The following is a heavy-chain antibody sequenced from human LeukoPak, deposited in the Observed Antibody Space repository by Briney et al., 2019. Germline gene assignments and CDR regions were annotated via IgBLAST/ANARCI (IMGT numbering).Heavy chain of an antibody. J-gene: IGHJ6*02. CDR1: GFTFGSYW. CDR3: ARDLAGYYGSGYGMDV. V-gene: IGHV3-74*01. D-gene: IGHD3-10*01. Sequence: PGGSLRLSCAASGFTFGSYWMPWVRQAPGKGLVWVSRINSDGSSTSYADSVKGRFTISRDNAKNTLYLQMNRLRAEDTAVYYCARDLAGYYGSGYGMDVWGQGTTVTVSS. CDR2: INSDGSST.